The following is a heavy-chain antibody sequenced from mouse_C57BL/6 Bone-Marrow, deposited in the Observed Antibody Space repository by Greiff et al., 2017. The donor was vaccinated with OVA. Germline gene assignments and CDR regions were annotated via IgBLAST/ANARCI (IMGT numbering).Heavy chain of an antibody. V-gene: IGHV1-19*01. J-gene: IGHJ4*01. CDR1: GYTFTDYY. Sequence: VHVKQSGPVLVKPGASVKMSCKASGYTFTDYYMNWVKQSHGKSLEWIGVINPYNGGTSYNQKFKGKATLTVDKSSSTAYMELNSLTSEDSAVYYCARWGYLYYYAMDYWGQGTSVTVSS. CDR3: ARWGYLYYYAMDY. D-gene: IGHD3-1*01. CDR2: INPYNGGT.